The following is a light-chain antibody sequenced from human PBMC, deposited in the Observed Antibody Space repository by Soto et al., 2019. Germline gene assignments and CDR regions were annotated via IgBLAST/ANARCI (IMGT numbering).Light chain of an antibody. J-gene: IGLJ2*01. CDR1: SGSIADNY. CDR3: QSSDGGVVV. Sequence: NFMLTQPHSVSESPGKTVTISCTGTSGSIADNYVQWYQQRPGSAPTTVIYEDTQRPSGVPDRFSGSIDYSSNSASLTISGLETADEADYYCQSSDGGVVVFGGGTKLTVL. CDR2: EDT. V-gene: IGLV6-57*02.